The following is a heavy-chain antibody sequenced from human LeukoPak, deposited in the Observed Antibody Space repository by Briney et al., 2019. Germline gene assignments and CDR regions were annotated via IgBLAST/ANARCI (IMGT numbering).Heavy chain of an antibody. CDR3: ARGVDSGYPDY. J-gene: IGHJ4*02. V-gene: IGHV4-59*01. Sequence: SGTLSLTCSVSGDSISSYYWTWIRQTPGKGLEWIAYIHYNGNTKSNPSLKSRVTISLDTSKSQFSLKLTSLTAADTAVYYCARGVDSGYPDYWGQGTLITVSS. CDR1: GDSISSYY. CDR2: IHYNGNT. D-gene: IGHD3-22*01.